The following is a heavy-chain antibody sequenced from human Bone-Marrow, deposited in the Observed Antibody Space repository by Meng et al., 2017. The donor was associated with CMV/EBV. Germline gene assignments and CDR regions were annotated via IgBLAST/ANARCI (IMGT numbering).Heavy chain of an antibody. CDR3: ARGFSDGSAYYRHYFDN. Sequence: AEILSLTCTASGGSMRWNYLHWIRQPPGKGLEWIGYIYFTGTTNYNPSLKSRVTTSVDTSKNPFSLRLSSVIAADTAVYYCARGFSDGSAYYRHYFDNWGQGTLVTVSS. V-gene: IGHV4-59*01. CDR1: GGSMRWNY. D-gene: IGHD3-22*01. CDR2: IYFTGTT. J-gene: IGHJ4*02.